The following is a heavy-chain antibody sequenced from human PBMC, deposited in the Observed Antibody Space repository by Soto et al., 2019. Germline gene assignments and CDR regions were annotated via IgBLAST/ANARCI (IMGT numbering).Heavy chain of an antibody. CDR2: IYDDGTT. V-gene: IGHV4-59*03. Sequence: SETLSLTCSFSVGSISSYFRNCLRQPPGKGLEWIGYIYDDGTTDYNPSPKSRVTILLDMSKNQFSLKLSSVTAADTAVYYCVSSRSDIYGDDIEVWGQGTMVTVS. D-gene: IGHD3-3*01. CDR1: VGSISSYF. CDR3: VSSRSDIYGDDIEV. J-gene: IGHJ3*01.